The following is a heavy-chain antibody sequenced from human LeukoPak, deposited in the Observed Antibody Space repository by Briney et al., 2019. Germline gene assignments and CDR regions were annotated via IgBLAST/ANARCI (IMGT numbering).Heavy chain of an antibody. V-gene: IGHV3-30*04. Sequence: QPGGSLRLSCAASGFTFDLYAMHWVRQAPGRGLEWAAVMSYDGSNKYYADSVKGRFTISRDNSKNTLHLQMSSLRVADTAVYYCARDQVQLCSSGSCYVIDNWGPGTLVALSS. CDR2: MSYDGSNK. CDR3: ARDQVQLCSSGSCYVIDN. J-gene: IGHJ4*02. CDR1: GFTFDLYA. D-gene: IGHD2-15*01.